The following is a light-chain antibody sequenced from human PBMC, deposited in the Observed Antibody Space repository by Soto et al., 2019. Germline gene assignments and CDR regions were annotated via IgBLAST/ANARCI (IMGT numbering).Light chain of an antibody. CDR1: QSVGSN. J-gene: IGKJ4*01. V-gene: IGKV3-11*01. CDR2: DAT. Sequence: VVLTQSPATLSLSLGESATLSCRASQSVGSNLAWYQQKRGQAPRLLIYDATERATGIPARFTGSRSGTDFTLSISSLEPDDFAVYYCQQRSDRLSFGGGTVVDI. CDR3: QQRSDRLS.